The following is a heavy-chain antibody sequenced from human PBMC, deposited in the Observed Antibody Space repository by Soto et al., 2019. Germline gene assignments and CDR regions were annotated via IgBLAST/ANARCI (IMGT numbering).Heavy chain of an antibody. Sequence: SETLSLTCTVSGDSISSYYWTWIRQPPGKGLEYIGYIYYSGRTYYNPSLKSRVTISVDTSKNQFSLKLSSVTAADTAVYYCARGHLGITTTGTWYDFDYWGQGTLVTVSS. D-gene: IGHD2-15*01. J-gene: IGHJ4*02. CDR2: IYYSGRT. CDR1: GDSISSYY. V-gene: IGHV4-59*01. CDR3: ARGHLGITTTGTWYDFDY.